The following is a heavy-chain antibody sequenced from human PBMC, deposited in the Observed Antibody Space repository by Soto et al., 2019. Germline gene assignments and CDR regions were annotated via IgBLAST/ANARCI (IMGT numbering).Heavy chain of an antibody. Sequence: SLILSRAASGFTFSNNYMSCVRRTTGKGLEWVAVISYDGSNKYYADSVKGRFTISRDNSKNTLYLQMNSLRAEDTAVYYCAREGLMGFYYYGMDVWGQGTTVTVSS. CDR2: ISYDGSNK. CDR1: GFTFSNNY. J-gene: IGHJ6*02. V-gene: IGHV3-30-3*01. CDR3: AREGLMGFYYYGMDV.